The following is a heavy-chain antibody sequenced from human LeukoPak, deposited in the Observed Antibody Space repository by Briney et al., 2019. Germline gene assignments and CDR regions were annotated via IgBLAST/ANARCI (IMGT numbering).Heavy chain of an antibody. Sequence: GGSLRLSCAASGFTFSSHGMNWVRQAPGKGLEWVSGISPSGGITYYTDSVKGRFTISRDNSRNSLYLQMNSLRAEDTSVYYCARDKIVGPTALDYWGRGTLVTVFS. CDR3: ARDKIVGPTALDY. CDR2: ISPSGGIT. D-gene: IGHD2-21*01. CDR1: GFTFSSHG. V-gene: IGHV3-23*01. J-gene: IGHJ4*02.